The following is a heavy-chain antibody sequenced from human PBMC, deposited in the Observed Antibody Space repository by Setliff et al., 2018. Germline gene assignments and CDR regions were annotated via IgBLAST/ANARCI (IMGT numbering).Heavy chain of an antibody. Sequence: SETLSLTCTVSGGSISPYFWSWIRQSPGKGLEWIGYIYHNGNTNFNPSLKSRVTMSVDTSKNQFALNLTSVTAADTAVYYCAGTPARGTTWLSPFDYWGQGTLVTVSS. CDR3: AGTPARGTTWLSPFDY. V-gene: IGHV4-4*08. J-gene: IGHJ4*02. CDR2: IYHNGNT. CDR1: GGSISPYF. D-gene: IGHD5-12*01.